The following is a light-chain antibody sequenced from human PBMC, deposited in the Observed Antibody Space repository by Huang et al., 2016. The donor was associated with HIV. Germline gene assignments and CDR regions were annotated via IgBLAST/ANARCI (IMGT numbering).Light chain of an antibody. J-gene: IGKJ1*01. Sequence: DIQMTQSPLSLSASVGDRVTITCRASQGIRNSLAWYQQKPGKAPKLLVYAASRLESGVPSRFSGSGSGTNFTLSISSLQPEDFATYYCQQYHSSWTFGQGTKVEIK. CDR2: AAS. CDR3: QQYHSSWT. CDR1: QGIRNS. V-gene: IGKV1-NL1*01.